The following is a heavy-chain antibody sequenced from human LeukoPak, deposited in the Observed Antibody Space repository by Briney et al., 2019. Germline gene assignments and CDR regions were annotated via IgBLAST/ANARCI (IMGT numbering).Heavy chain of an antibody. D-gene: IGHD3-10*01. CDR3: ARDLRFGESSIPYFDY. Sequence: GGSLRLSCAAFGFNLSDHSMNWVRQVPGKGLEWVSSISSSSDYISYGDSMKGRFTVSRDNAKNSLYLQMNSLRAEDTAVYYCARDLRFGESSIPYFDYWGQGTLVTVSS. J-gene: IGHJ4*02. V-gene: IGHV3-21*01. CDR2: ISSSSDYI. CDR1: GFNLSDHS.